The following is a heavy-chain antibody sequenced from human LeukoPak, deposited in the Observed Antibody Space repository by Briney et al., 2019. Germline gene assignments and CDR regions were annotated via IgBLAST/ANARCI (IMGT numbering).Heavy chain of an antibody. V-gene: IGHV3-7*01. CDR2: IKYDGSEK. CDR1: GFTLSSYW. D-gene: IGHD6-13*01. J-gene: IGHJ4*02. CDR3: ARDIAPAGLFFDY. Sequence: PGGSLRLSCAASGFTLSSYWMSWVRQAPGKGLEWVANIKYDGSEKDYVDSVKDRFTISRDNAKNSLYLQMNSLRAEDTAVYYCARDIAPAGLFFDYWGQGTLVTVSS.